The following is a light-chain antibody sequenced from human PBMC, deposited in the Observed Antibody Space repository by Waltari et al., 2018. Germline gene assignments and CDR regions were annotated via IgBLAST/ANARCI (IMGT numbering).Light chain of an antibody. J-gene: IGLJ3*02. CDR1: RIDRRA. Sequence: SYVLTQSPSVSVAPGQTATIACGGDRIDRRAVHWYHQKPGQAPVLVVDDDTDRPPWISGRFSGSNAGNTATLTLSRVEAGDEADYYCQVWDDNSDHWVFGGGTKLTVL. CDR3: QVWDDNSDHWV. V-gene: IGLV3-21*02. CDR2: DDT.